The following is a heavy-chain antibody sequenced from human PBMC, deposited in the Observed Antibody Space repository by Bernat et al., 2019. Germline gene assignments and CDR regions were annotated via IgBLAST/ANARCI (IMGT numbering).Heavy chain of an antibody. Sequence: VHLVESGGGVVQPGGSLRLSCAASGFTFSTYWMHWVRQVSGKGLEWVSRISGDGSRTTYADSVKGRFTISRDNAKNTLSLQMNSLRAEDTAVYYCARDPDYGGYSYFESWGQGTLVTVSS. V-gene: IGHV3-74*01. J-gene: IGHJ4*02. CDR2: ISGDGSRT. CDR1: GFTFSTYW. CDR3: ARDPDYGGYSYFES. D-gene: IGHD4-23*01.